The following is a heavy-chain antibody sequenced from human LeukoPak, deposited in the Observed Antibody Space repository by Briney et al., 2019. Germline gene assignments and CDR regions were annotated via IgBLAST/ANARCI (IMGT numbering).Heavy chain of an antibody. J-gene: IGHJ4*02. CDR1: GGSFSGYY. V-gene: IGHV4-34*01. CDR3: ARGRSGWYRPVDY. D-gene: IGHD6-13*01. CDR2: INHSGST. Sequence: TPSETLSFTGAVYGGSFSGYYWSWIRQPPGKGLEWIGEINHSGSTNYNPSLNSRVTISVDTSKTQFSLKLSSVTAADTAVYYCARGRSGWYRPVDYWGQGTLVTVSS.